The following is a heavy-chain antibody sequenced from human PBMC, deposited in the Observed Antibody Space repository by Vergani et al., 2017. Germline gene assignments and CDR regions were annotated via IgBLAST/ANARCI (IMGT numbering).Heavy chain of an antibody. V-gene: IGHV2-5*01. CDR2: IYGNDEK. D-gene: IGHD2-21*01. CDR3: ANTTQCDNWGGSFSHRKKNGFDA. J-gene: IGHJ5*02. Sequence: QITLKESGPTLVKPTQTLTLTCSFSGFSLNTGEVGVAWIRQPPGKALEWLALIYGNDEKHYNPSVRSRLTVTKDTSKNKVVLTMTNMGPEDTATYFCANTTQCDNWGGSFSHRKKNGFDAWGQGALVTVSS. CDR1: GFSLNTGEVG.